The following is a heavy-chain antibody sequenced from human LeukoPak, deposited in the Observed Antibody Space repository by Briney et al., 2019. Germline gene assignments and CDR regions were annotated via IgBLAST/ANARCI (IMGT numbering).Heavy chain of an antibody. D-gene: IGHD2-15*01. CDR2: INPNSGCT. CDR1: GYTFTTHS. V-gene: IGHV1-2*02. Sequence: ASVKVSCMASGYTFTTHSLHWVRQAPGQGLDWVGWINPNSGCTTYAQQLQGRLTIPMDTSISTPYMYLTRLTSDDPAVYYCVRDSGSSCCEFDLWGEGTLVSVSS. J-gene: IGHJ4*02. CDR3: VRDSGSSCCEFDL.